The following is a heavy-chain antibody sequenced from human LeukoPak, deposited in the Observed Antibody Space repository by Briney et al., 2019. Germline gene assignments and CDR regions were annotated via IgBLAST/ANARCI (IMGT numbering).Heavy chain of an antibody. CDR1: GFTFSSYG. Sequence: GRSLRLSCAASGFTFSSYGMHWVRQAPGKGLEWVAVIWYDGSNKYYADSVKCRFTISRDNSKNTLYLQMNSLRAEDTAVYYCARGTKGYDSSDFDYWGQGTLVTVSS. CDR3: ARGTKGYDSSDFDY. J-gene: IGHJ4*02. CDR2: IWYDGSNK. D-gene: IGHD3-22*01. V-gene: IGHV3-33*01.